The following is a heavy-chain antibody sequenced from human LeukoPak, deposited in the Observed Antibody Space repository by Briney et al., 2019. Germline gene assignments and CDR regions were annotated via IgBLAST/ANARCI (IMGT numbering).Heavy chain of an antibody. CDR1: GGSFSGYY. CDR2: INHSGST. D-gene: IGHD1-26*01. CDR3: ARVVGGSYYFSYYYYGMDV. Sequence: PSETLSLTCAVYGGSFSGYYWSWIRQPPGKGLEWIGEINHSGSTNYNPSLKSRVTISVDTSKNQFSLKLSSVTAADTAVYYCARVVGGSYYFSYYYYGMDVWGQGTTVTVSS. V-gene: IGHV4-34*01. J-gene: IGHJ6*02.